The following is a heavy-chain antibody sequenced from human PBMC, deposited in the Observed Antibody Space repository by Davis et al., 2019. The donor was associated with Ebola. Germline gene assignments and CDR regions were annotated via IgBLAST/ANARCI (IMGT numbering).Heavy chain of an antibody. CDR3: ASIPRFPGYYYYGMDV. CDR1: GGFFSGYY. V-gene: IGHV4-34*01. CDR2: INHSGST. J-gene: IGHJ6*02. D-gene: IGHD1-14*01. Sequence: SETLSLTCAVYGGFFSGYYWSWIRQPPGKGLEWIGEINHSGSTNYNPSLKIRVTISLDTSKNQFSLKLNSVTVADTAVYYFASIPRFPGYYYYGMDVWGQGTTVTVSS.